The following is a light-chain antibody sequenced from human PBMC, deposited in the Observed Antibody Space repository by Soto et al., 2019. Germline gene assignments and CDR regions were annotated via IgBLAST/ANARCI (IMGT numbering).Light chain of an antibody. V-gene: IGLV1-40*01. Sequence: QSVLTHPPSVSGAPGQRVTISCTGSSSNIGAGYDVHWYQQLPGTAPKLLIYGNSNRPSGVPDRFSGSKSGTSASLAITGLQAEDEADYYCQSYDSSLSGLVFGGGTKLPVI. CDR3: QSYDSSLSGLV. CDR1: SSNIGAGYD. CDR2: GNS. J-gene: IGLJ3*02.